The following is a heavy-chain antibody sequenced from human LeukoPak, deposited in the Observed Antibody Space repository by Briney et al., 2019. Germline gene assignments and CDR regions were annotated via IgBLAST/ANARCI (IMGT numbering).Heavy chain of an antibody. D-gene: IGHD1-14*01. Sequence: SETLSLTCIVSGGSISGYDWSWIRQPPGKGLEWIGYISYTGSTNYNPSLKSRVTMSGDTPKNQFSLKLSSVTAADTAVYYCVRVGGSPLGALDIWGQGTMVTVSS. V-gene: IGHV4-59*01. CDR3: VRVGGSPLGALDI. CDR2: ISYTGST. CDR1: GGSISGYD. J-gene: IGHJ3*02.